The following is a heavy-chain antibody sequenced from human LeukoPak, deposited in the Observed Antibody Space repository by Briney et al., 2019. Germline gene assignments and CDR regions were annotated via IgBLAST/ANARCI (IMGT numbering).Heavy chain of an antibody. CDR3: ASPPSVLLRFGESQGDPVGTRFAP. CDR2: INHSGST. CDR1: GGSFSGYY. J-gene: IGHJ5*02. D-gene: IGHD3-10*01. V-gene: IGHV4-34*01. Sequence: NPSETLSLTCAVYGGSFSGYYWSWIRQPPGKGLEWIGEINHSGSTNYNPSLKSRVTISVDTSKNQFSLKLSSVTAADTAVYYWASPPSVLLRFGESQGDPVGTRFAPGARGTLVPVSS.